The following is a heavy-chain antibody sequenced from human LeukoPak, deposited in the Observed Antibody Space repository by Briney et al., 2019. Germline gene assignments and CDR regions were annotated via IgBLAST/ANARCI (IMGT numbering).Heavy chain of an antibody. Sequence: SETLSLTCTVSGGSISSYYWSWIRQPPGKGLEWIGYIYYSGSTNYNPSLKSRVTISVDTSKNQFSLKLSSVTAADTAVYYCTRGNRIIVATTYYYYYYGMDVWGQGTTVTVSS. CDR3: TRGNRIIVATTYYYYYYGMDV. CDR2: IYYSGST. D-gene: IGHD5-12*01. CDR1: GGSISSYY. J-gene: IGHJ6*02. V-gene: IGHV4-59*01.